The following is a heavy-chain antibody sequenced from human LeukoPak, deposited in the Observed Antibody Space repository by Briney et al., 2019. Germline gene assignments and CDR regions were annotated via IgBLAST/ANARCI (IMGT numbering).Heavy chain of an antibody. CDR1: GFTFSSYS. J-gene: IGHJ4*02. CDR2: ITSSSSYI. V-gene: IGHV3-21*01. CDR3: ARDRAALKVGATDY. Sequence: GGSLRLSCAASGFTFSSYSMNWVRQAPGKGLEWVSSITSSSSYIYYADSVKGRFTISRDNAKNSLYLQMNSLRAEDTAVYYCARDRAALKVGATDYWGQGTLVTVCS. D-gene: IGHD1-26*01.